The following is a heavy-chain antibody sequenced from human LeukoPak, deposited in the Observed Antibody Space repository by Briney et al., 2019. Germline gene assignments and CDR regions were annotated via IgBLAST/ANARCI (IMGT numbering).Heavy chain of an antibody. CDR2: IYHRGGT. Sequence: PSKTLSLTCAVFGDSISSRKYWSWVRQPPGKGLEWIGEIYHRGGTNYNPSLKSRVTISVDTSKNQFSLKLSSVTAADTAVYYCARDRGANYYDSSGPFNYWGQGTLVTVSS. J-gene: IGHJ4*02. CDR3: ARDRGANYYDSSGPFNY. CDR1: GDSISSRKY. D-gene: IGHD3-22*01. V-gene: IGHV4-4*02.